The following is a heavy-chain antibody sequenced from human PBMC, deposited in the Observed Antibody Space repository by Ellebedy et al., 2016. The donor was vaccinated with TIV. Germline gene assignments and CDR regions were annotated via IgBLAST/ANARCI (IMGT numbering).Heavy chain of an antibody. CDR1: GDSVSSNSAV. CDR3: AREGDTSMGRFDY. Sequence: MPSETLSLTCAISGDSVSSNSAVRNWIRQSPSRGLEWLGRTYYRSKWYNDYAVSVKSRITINPDTSKNQFSLQLNSVTAEDTAVYYCAREGDTSMGRFDYWGQGTLATVSS. V-gene: IGHV6-1*01. CDR2: TYYRSKWYN. J-gene: IGHJ4*02. D-gene: IGHD5-18*01.